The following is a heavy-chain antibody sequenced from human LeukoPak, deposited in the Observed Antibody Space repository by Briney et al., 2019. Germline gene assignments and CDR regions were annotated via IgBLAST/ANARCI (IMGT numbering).Heavy chain of an antibody. CDR3: AKRVSSGWSYFDY. CDR1: GFTFSSYA. V-gene: IGHV3-23*01. D-gene: IGHD6-19*01. Sequence: GGSLRLSCAASGFTFSSYAMSWVRQAPGKGLEWVSAISGSGGSTYYADSVKGRFTISRDNSKNTRYLQMNSLRAEDTAVYYCAKRVSSGWSYFDYWGQGTLVTVSS. CDR2: ISGSGGST. J-gene: IGHJ4*02.